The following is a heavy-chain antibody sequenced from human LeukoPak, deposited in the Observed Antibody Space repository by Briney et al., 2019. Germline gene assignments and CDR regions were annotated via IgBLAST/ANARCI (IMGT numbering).Heavy chain of an antibody. CDR3: AKDQGGSGWYLGAFDI. CDR2: IRYDGSNK. CDR1: GFTFSSYG. Sequence: GGSLRLSCAASGFTFSSYGMHWVRQAPGKGLEWVAFIRYDGSNKYYADSAKGRFTISRDNSKNTLYLQMNSLRAEDTAVYYCAKDQGGSGWYLGAFDIWGQGTMVTVSS. D-gene: IGHD6-19*01. J-gene: IGHJ3*02. V-gene: IGHV3-30*02.